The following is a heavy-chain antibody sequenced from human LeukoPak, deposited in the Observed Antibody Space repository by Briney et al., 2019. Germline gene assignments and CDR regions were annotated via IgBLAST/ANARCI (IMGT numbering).Heavy chain of an antibody. Sequence: GGSLRLSCAASGFTFSSYSMNWVRQAPGKGLEWVSYISSSGSTIYYADSVKGRFTISRDNAKNSLYLQMNSLRAEDTAVYYCATARNDAFDIWGQGTMVTVSS. V-gene: IGHV3-48*04. CDR3: ATARNDAFDI. J-gene: IGHJ3*02. CDR2: ISSSGSTI. D-gene: IGHD1-14*01. CDR1: GFTFSSYS.